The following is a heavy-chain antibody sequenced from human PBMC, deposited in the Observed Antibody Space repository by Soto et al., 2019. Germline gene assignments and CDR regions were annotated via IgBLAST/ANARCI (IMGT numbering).Heavy chain of an antibody. CDR3: ARSYGSGSYYNY. D-gene: IGHD3-10*01. Sequence: SETLSFTCTVSGGSISSYYWSWIRQPPGKGLEWIGYIYYSGSTNYNPSLKSRVTISVDTSKNQFSLKLSSVTAADTAVYYCARSYGSGSYYNYWGQGTLVTVSS. CDR1: GGSISSYY. V-gene: IGHV4-59*01. CDR2: IYYSGST. J-gene: IGHJ4*02.